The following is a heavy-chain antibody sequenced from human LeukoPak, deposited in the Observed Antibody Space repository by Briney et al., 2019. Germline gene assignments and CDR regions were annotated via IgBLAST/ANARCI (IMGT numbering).Heavy chain of an antibody. CDR2: IYDSGST. D-gene: IGHD3-10*01. CDR3: ARHYGP. V-gene: IGHV4-39*01. J-gene: IGHJ5*02. Sequence: GSLRLSCAASGFTFRSHAMSWVRQPPGKGLEWIGSIYDSGSTYYNPSLKSRVTISVDTSKNQFSLKLNSVTAADTAVYYCARHYGPWGQGTLVTVSS. CDR1: GFTFRSHA.